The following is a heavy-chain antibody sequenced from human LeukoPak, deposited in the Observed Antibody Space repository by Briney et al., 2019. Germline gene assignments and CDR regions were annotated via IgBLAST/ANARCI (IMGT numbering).Heavy chain of an antibody. CDR3: ANGVQSSGWYRAYYYMDV. CDR2: ISGDGGST. V-gene: IGHV3-43*02. Sequence: GGSLRLSCAASGFTFDDYAMHWVRQAPGKGLEWVSLISGDGGSTYYADSVKGRFTISRDNSKNSLYLQMNSLRTEDTALYYCANGVQSSGWYRAYYYMDVWGKGTTVTVSS. J-gene: IGHJ6*03. D-gene: IGHD6-19*01. CDR1: GFTFDDYA.